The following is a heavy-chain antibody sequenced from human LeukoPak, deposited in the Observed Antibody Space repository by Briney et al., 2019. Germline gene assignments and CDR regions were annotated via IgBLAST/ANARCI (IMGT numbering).Heavy chain of an antibody. CDR3: ARGGCTSSSCHLFES. Sequence: PGGSLRLSCAASGFTFSTYSMNWVRQAPGKGLEWVSSISGNSNYIFYADSVKGRFTISRDNAKNSLDLRMNSLRAEDTGVYYCARGGCTSSSCHLFESWGQGNLVTVSS. D-gene: IGHD2-2*01. V-gene: IGHV3-21*01. J-gene: IGHJ4*02. CDR1: GFTFSTYS. CDR2: ISGNSNYI.